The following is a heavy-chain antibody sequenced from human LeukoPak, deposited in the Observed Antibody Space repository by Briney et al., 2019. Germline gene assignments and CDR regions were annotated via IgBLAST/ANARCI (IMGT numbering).Heavy chain of an antibody. CDR3: AKVAVYYYGSGSYNDAFDI. V-gene: IGHV3-30*02. Sequence: GGSLRLSCAASGFTFSSYGMHWVRQAPGKGLEWVAVIWYDGSNKYYADSVKGRFTISRDNSKNTLYLQMNSLRAEDTAVYYCAKVAVYYYGSGSYNDAFDIWGQGTMVTVSS. CDR2: IWYDGSNK. J-gene: IGHJ3*02. CDR1: GFTFSSYG. D-gene: IGHD3-10*01.